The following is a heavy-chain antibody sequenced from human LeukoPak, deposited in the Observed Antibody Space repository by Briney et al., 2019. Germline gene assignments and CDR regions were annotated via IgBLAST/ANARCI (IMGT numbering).Heavy chain of an antibody. J-gene: IGHJ3*02. V-gene: IGHV4-30-4*01. D-gene: IGHD4-23*01. Sequence: PSETLCLTCTVSGGSISSDDYYGSWIRQPPEKGLEWIGYIYYSGSTYYNPSLKSRVTISVDTSKNQFSLKLSSVTAADTAVYYCARPPRDYGGNSGAFDIWGQGTMVPVSS. CDR1: GGSISSDDYY. CDR2: IYYSGST. CDR3: ARPPRDYGGNSGAFDI.